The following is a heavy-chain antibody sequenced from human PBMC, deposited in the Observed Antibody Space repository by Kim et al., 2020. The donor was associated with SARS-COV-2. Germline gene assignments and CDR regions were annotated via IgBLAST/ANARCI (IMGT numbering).Heavy chain of an antibody. J-gene: IGHJ4*02. CDR3: ARDFGRTTVAPTY. Sequence: GGSLRLSCAVSGFTFSNYAMSWVRQAPRKGLEWVSTIRGSGGDTFYAGSVRGRFSISRDNSENTLYLNMNSLRVEDTAVYYCARDFGRTTVAPTYWGQGT. CDR2: IRGSGGDT. D-gene: IGHD6-19*01. CDR1: GFTFSNYA. V-gene: IGHV3-23*01.